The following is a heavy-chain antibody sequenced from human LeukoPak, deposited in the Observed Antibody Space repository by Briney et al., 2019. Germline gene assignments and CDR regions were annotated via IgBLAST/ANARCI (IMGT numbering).Heavy chain of an antibody. CDR1: GFTFSSYA. CDR2: ISGSGGST. D-gene: IGHD2-8*01. J-gene: IGHJ4*02. V-gene: IGHV3-23*01. Sequence: GGSLRLSCAASGFTFSSYAVSWVRQAPGKGLEWVSSISGSGGSTYSADSVKGRFTISRDNSKNTLYLQMNSLRAEDTALYYCAKDRSCTNDICHGDFDYWGKGTLVTVSS. CDR3: AKDRSCTNDICHGDFDY.